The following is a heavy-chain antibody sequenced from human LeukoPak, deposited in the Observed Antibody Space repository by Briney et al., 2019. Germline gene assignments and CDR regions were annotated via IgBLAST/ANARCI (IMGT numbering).Heavy chain of an antibody. V-gene: IGHV5-51*01. CDR3: ARLGNYYGGFDD. CDR2: IYPGDSDT. D-gene: IGHD3-10*01. CDR1: GYSFTNYW. J-gene: IGHJ4*02. Sequence: GESLQISCEGSGYSFTNYWISWVRQKPGKGLDLMGIIYPGDSDTRYSPSFQGQVTISVDRSISTAYLQWSSLQASDTAMYYCARLGNYYGGFDDWGQGTLVTVSS.